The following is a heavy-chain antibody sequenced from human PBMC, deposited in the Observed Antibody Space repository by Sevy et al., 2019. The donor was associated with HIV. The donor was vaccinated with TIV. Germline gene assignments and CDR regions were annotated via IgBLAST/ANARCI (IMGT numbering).Heavy chain of an antibody. CDR1: XXXFRSXX. J-gene: IGHJ4*02. Sequence: GGSLRLSCVAXXXXFRSXXMKWVRQAPGKGLECVSSISSSGSYIYYADSVKGRFTISRDDAKNSLYLQMNTLRAEDAALXXCARVRPYDXXDFDYWGQGTLVTVSS. CDR3: ARVRPYDXXDFDY. V-gene: IGHV3-21*01. CDR2: ISSSGSYI. D-gene: IGHD3-22*01.